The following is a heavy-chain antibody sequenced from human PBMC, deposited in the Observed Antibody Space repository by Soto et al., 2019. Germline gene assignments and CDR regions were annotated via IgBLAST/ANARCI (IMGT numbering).Heavy chain of an antibody. Sequence: GGSLRLSCAASGFTLSSYWMSWVRQAPGKGLEWVANIKQDGSEKYYVDSVKGRFTISRDNAKNSLYLQMNTLRAEDTAVYYCARDRELDVWGQGTTVTVSS. V-gene: IGHV3-7*01. CDR3: ARDRELDV. CDR1: GFTLSSYW. J-gene: IGHJ6*02. CDR2: IKQDGSEK.